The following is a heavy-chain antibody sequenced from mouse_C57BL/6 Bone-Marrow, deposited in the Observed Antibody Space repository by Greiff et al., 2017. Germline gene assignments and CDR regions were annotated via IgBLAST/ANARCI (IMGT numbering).Heavy chain of an antibody. V-gene: IGHV1-64*01. CDR1: GYTFTSYW. J-gene: IGHJ1*03. CDR2: IHPNSGST. CDR3: ARKSPITTVVYVDV. Sequence: QVQLQQPGAELVKPGASVKLSCKASGYTFTSYWMHWVKQRPGQGLEWIGMIHPNSGSTNYNEKFKSKATLTVDNSSSTAYMQLSSLTSEDSAVYYCARKSPITTVVYVDVWGTGTTVTVSS. D-gene: IGHD1-1*01.